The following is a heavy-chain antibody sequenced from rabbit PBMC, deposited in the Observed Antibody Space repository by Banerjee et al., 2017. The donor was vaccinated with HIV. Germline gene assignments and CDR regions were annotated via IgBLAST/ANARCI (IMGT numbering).Heavy chain of an antibody. J-gene: IGHJ4*01. Sequence: QEQLEESGGDLVKPEGSLTLTCTASGFSFSSYWMCWVRQAPGKGLEWIGCIATGSSGSTYYASWAKGRFTISKTSSTTVTLQMTSLTAADTATYFCAGEREYAFNLWGPGTLVPS. CDR2: IATGSSGST. V-gene: IGHV1S45*01. CDR3: AGEREYAFNL. CDR1: GFSFSSYW.